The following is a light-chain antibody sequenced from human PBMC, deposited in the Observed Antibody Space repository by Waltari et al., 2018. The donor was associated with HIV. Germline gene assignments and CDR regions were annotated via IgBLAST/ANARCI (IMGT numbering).Light chain of an antibody. J-gene: IGKJ2*01. CDR3: LQYNNWPYT. Sequence: EIVMTQSPATLSVSPGEGATLSCRASQTISRNLAWYQQTAGQSPRLLTSGASTRATGSPARFSGSRSGPEFPLTISSLQSEAFAVYYCLQYNNWPYTFGQGTKLEIK. V-gene: IGKV3-15*01. CDR2: GAS. CDR1: QTISRN.